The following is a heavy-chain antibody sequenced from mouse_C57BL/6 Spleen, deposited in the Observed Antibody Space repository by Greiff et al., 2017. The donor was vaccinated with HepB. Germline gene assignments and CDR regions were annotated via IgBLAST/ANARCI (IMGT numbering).Heavy chain of an antibody. D-gene: IGHD2-4*01. J-gene: IGHJ4*01. CDR1: GYTFTSYW. Sequence: VQLQHPGAELVKPGASVKLSCKASGYTFTSYWMQWVKQRPGQGLEWIGEIDPSDSYTNYNQKFKGKATLTVDTSSSTAYMQLSSLTSEDSAVYYCARKGYDYDGTAGYWGQGTSVTVSS. CDR2: IDPSDSYT. V-gene: IGHV1-50*01. CDR3: ARKGYDYDGTAGY.